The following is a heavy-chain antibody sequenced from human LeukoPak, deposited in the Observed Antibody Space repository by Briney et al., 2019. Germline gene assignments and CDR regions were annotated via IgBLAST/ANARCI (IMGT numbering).Heavy chain of an antibody. CDR2: IKQDGSEK. V-gene: IGHV3-7*01. Sequence: PGGSLRLSCAASGFTFISYWMSWVRQAPGKGLEWVANIKQDGSEKFYVDSVKGRFTISRDNAKNSLYLQMNSLRAEDTAVYYCALAGTNYYYYMDVWGKGATVTVSS. CDR1: GFTFISYW. D-gene: IGHD6-19*01. CDR3: ALAGTNYYYYMDV. J-gene: IGHJ6*03.